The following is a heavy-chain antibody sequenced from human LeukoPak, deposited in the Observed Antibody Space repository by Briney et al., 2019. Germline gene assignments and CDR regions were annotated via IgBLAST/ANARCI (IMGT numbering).Heavy chain of an antibody. V-gene: IGHV3-30*02. CDR3: AKDAALFVGAKTFDY. J-gene: IGHJ4*02. D-gene: IGHD1-26*01. Sequence: KSGASLRLSCAASGFTFTSYGMYWVRQAPGKGLEWVAFIRYDGSSKYYADSVKGRFTISRDNSKNTLYLEMNSPKDEDTAVYYCAKDAALFVGAKTFDYWGQGTLVTVSS. CDR1: GFTFTSYG. CDR2: IRYDGSSK.